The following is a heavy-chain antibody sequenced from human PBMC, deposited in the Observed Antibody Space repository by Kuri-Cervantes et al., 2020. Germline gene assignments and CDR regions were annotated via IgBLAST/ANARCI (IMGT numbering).Heavy chain of an antibody. CDR3: ARDGKQQLVSYFDY. V-gene: IGHV3-53*01. Sequence: GESLKISCAASGFTVSSNYMSWVRQAPGKGLEWVSVIYSGGSTYYADSVKGRFTITRDNSKNTLYLQMNSLRAEDTAVYYCARDGKQQLVSYFDYWGQGTLVTVSS. CDR1: GFTVSSNY. J-gene: IGHJ4*02. D-gene: IGHD6-13*01. CDR2: IYSGGST.